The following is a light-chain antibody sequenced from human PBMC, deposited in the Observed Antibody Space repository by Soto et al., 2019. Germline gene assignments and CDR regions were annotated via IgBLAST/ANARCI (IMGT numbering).Light chain of an antibody. CDR3: QQYGSSPRT. Sequence: EIVLTQSPGTLSLSPGERATLSCRASQSVSSSYLAWYQQKPGQAPRLLIYGASSRATGIPDRFSGSGSGTDFTLTISRLEPEAFAVYYCQQYGSSPRTFGGGTKLEIK. J-gene: IGKJ4*01. CDR2: GAS. V-gene: IGKV3-20*01. CDR1: QSVSSSY.